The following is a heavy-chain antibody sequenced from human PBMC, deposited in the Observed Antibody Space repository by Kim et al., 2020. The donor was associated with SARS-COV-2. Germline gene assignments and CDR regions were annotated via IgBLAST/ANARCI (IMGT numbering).Heavy chain of an antibody. D-gene: IGHD6-13*01. CDR3: ARGRHSSPHAFDI. CDR1: GGSFSGYY. V-gene: IGHV4-34*01. J-gene: IGHJ3*02. CDR2: INHSGST. Sequence: SETLSLTCAVYGGSFSGYYWSWIRQPPGKGLEWIGEINHSGSTNYNPSLKSRVTISVDTSKNQFSLKLSSVTAADTAVYYCARGRHSSPHAFDIWGQGTMVTVSS.